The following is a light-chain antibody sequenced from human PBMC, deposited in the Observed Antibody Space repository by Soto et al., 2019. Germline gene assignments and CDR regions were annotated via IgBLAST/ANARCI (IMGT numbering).Light chain of an antibody. V-gene: IGKV3-20*01. Sequence: ERVLTQSPATLSVSPGERATLSCRASQNINSNLAWYQQKPGQAPRLLIYGASSRATGIPDRFSGSGSGTDFTLTISRLETEDFAVYYCHQYGSSPGTFGQGTKWIS. CDR1: QNINSN. CDR3: HQYGSSPGT. CDR2: GAS. J-gene: IGKJ1*01.